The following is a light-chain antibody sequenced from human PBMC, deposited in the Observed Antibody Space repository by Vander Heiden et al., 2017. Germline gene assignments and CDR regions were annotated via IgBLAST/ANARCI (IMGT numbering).Light chain of an antibody. V-gene: IGKV1-39*01. CDR3: QQSYSTPTHT. CDR1: QSISSY. CDR2: AAS. J-gene: IGKJ4*01. Sequence: DIQMTQSPSSLSASVGDRVTITCRASQSISSYLNWYQQKPGKAPKLLIYAASSWQSGVPSRCSGSGSGTDFTLTISSLQPEDFATYYCQQSYSTPTHTFGGGTKVEIK.